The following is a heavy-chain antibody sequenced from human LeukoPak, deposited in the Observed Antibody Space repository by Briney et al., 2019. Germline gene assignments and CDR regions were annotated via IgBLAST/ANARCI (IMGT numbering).Heavy chain of an antibody. J-gene: IGHJ1*01. D-gene: IGHD4-23*01. CDR2: INHSGST. CDR3: ARYLDYGGNSRVFQH. V-gene: IGHV4-34*01. Sequence: SETLSLTCAVYGGSFSGYYWRWIRQPPGKGLEWIGEINHSGSTNYNPSLKSRVTISVDTSKNQFSLKLSSVTAADTAVYYCARYLDYGGNSRVFQHWGQGTLVTVSS. CDR1: GGSFSGYY.